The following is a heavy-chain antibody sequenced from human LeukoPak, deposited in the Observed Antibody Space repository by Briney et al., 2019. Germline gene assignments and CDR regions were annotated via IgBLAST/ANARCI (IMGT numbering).Heavy chain of an antibody. J-gene: IGHJ4*02. CDR1: GFTFSSYA. V-gene: IGHV3-23*01. D-gene: IGHD6-13*01. CDR2: ISGSGGST. Sequence: GGSLLLSCAASGFTFSSYAMSWVRQAPGKGLEWVSAISGSGGSTYYADSVKGRFTISRDNSKNTLSLQMNSLRAEDTAVYYCAKEKGSSWYSDYWGQGTLVTVSS. CDR3: AKEKGSSWYSDY.